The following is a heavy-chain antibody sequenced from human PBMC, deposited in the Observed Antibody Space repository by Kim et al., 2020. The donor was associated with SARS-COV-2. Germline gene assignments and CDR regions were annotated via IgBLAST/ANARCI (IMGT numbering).Heavy chain of an antibody. D-gene: IGHD3-9*01. J-gene: IGHJ4*02. Sequence: SETLSLTCAVYGGSFSGYYWSWIRQPPGKGLEWIGEINHSGSTNYNPSLKSRVTISVDTSKNQFSLKLSSVTAADTAVYYCARGNRLLRYFDWLLGYFDYWGQGTLVTVSS. CDR3: ARGNRLLRYFDWLLGYFDY. CDR2: INHSGST. CDR1: GGSFSGYY. V-gene: IGHV4-34*01.